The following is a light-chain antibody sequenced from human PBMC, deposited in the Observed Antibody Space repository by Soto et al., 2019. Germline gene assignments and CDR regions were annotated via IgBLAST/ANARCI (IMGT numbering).Light chain of an antibody. CDR2: SAS. CDR1: QSISND. CDR3: QQYKNWPWA. Sequence: EIVLTQSPATLSVSPGERASLSCRASQSISNDLAWYQQTPGQAPRLLIYSASTRATGIAARFSGSGSGTQFTLTIGSLQSEDFAVYFCQQYKNWPWAFGQGTKVQ. J-gene: IGKJ1*01. V-gene: IGKV3-15*01.